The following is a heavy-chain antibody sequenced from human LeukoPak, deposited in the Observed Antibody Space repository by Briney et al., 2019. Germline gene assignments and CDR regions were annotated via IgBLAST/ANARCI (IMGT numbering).Heavy chain of an antibody. CDR1: GGSIRSFDNY. J-gene: IGHJ4*02. CDR3: ARVGDCGGDCYSS. D-gene: IGHD2-21*02. CDR2: IHYNGNT. Sequence: SETLSLTCTVSGGSIRSFDNYWVWIRQPPGKGLEWIGGIHYNGNTYYYPSLKSRVTISVDTSKNQFSLKLSSVTAADTAVYYCARVGDCGGDCYSSWGQGTLVTVSS. V-gene: IGHV4-39*07.